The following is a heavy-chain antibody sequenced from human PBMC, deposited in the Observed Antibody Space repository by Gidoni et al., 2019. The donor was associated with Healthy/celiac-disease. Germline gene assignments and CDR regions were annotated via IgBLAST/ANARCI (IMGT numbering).Heavy chain of an antibody. Sequence: QVQLQQWGAGLLKPSETMSLTCSVYGGSFSGSYWSWIRQPPWKGLEWIGEINHSGSTNYNTSLKSRFTISVDTSKNQVSLKLSSVTAADTAVYYCASIAARRRHFDYWGQGTLVTVSS. J-gene: IGHJ4*02. CDR1: GGSFSGSY. V-gene: IGHV4-34*01. CDR2: INHSGST. D-gene: IGHD6-6*01. CDR3: ASIAARRRHFDY.